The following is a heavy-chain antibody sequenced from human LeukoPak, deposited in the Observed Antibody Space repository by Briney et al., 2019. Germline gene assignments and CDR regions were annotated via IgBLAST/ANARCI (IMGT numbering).Heavy chain of an antibody. CDR3: ARLVVAATLDY. CDR1: GFTFSSNY. D-gene: IGHD2-15*01. J-gene: IGHJ4*02. Sequence: PGGSLRLSCAASGFTFSSNYMSWVRQAPGKGLEWISVIYSGGSTYYADSVKGRFTISRDNSKNTLYLQMNSLRAEDTAVYYCARLVVAATLDYWGQGTLVTVSS. CDR2: IYSGGST. V-gene: IGHV3-66*01.